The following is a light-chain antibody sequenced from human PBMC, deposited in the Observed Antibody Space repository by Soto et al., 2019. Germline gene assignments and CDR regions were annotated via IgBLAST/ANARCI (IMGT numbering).Light chain of an antibody. CDR1: SSDVGGYDY. CDR3: CSYIATYPFV. CDR2: DVS. J-gene: IGLJ1*01. Sequence: QSLLTQPRSVHGSPGHSVPISCTGTSSDVGGYDYVSCYQQHPVKAPKPITYDVSKRPSGVPDRFSGSKSGNTPSPTISGLQAEDEADHYCCSYIATYPFVFGTRAKVSGL. V-gene: IGLV2-11*01.